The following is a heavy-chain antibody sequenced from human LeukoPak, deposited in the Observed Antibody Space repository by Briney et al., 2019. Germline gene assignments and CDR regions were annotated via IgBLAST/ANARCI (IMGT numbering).Heavy chain of an antibody. CDR1: GYTFTGYY. J-gene: IGHJ4*02. CDR3: ARDVGYSSSWYRITFGY. V-gene: IGHV1-69*13. D-gene: IGHD6-13*01. Sequence: SVKVSCKASGYTFTGYYMHWVRQAPGQGLEWMGGIIPIFGTANYAQKFQGRVTITADESTSTAYKELSSLRSEDTAVYYCARDVGYSSSWYRITFGYWGQGTLVTVSS. CDR2: IIPIFGTA.